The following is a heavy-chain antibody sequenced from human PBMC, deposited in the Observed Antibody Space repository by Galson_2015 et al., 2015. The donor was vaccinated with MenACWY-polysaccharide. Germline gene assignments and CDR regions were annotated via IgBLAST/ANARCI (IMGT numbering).Heavy chain of an antibody. CDR1: GFTFSGYW. CDR2: IKQDGSEN. J-gene: IGHJ5*02. V-gene: IGHV3-7*04. CDR3: ARGQKTLGP. Sequence: SLRLSCAASGFTFSGYWMSWVRQAPGKGLEWVANIKQDGSENYYVDSVKGRITISRDNAKNSLYLQMNSLRAEDMAVYYCARGQKTLGPWGQGTLVTVSS.